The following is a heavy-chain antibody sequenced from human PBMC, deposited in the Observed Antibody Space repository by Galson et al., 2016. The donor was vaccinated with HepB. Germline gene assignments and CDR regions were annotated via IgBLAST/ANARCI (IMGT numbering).Heavy chain of an antibody. V-gene: IGHV3-72*01. CDR3: ARWKSGSPVD. CDR2: SKNKANGYTT. J-gene: IGHJ4*02. Sequence: SLRLSCAASGFTFSDHYMDWVRQAPGKGLEWLGRSKNKANGYTTEYAASVEGRFTISRDDSKDSLYLQMNSLKIEDTAVYYWARWKSGSPVDWGQGTLVTVSS. CDR1: GFTFSDHY. D-gene: IGHD1-26*01.